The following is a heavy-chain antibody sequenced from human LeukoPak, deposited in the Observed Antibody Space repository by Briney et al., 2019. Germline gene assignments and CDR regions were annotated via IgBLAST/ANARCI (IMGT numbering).Heavy chain of an antibody. CDR2: ISYDGSNK. CDR1: GFTFSSYA. D-gene: IGHD5-18*01. V-gene: IGHV3-30*04. CDR3: ARGADTAMVTGFDY. Sequence: PGRSLRLSCAASGFTFSSYAMHWVRQAPGKGLEWVAVISYDGSNKYYADSVKGRFTISRGNSKNTLYLQMNSLRAEDTAVYYCARGADTAMVTGFDYWGQGTLVTVSS. J-gene: IGHJ4*02.